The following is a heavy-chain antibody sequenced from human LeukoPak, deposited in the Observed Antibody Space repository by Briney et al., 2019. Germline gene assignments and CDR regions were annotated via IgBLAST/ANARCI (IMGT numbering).Heavy chain of an antibody. V-gene: IGHV3-30*04. CDR3: ASLGAESDAFDI. CDR1: GFTFSSYA. CDR2: ISYDGSNK. Sequence: GGSLRLSCAASGFTFSSYAMHWVRQAPGKGLEWVAVISYDGSNKYYADSVKGRFTISRDNSKNTLYLQMNSLRAGDTAVYYCASLGAESDAFDIWGQGTMVTVSS. J-gene: IGHJ3*02. D-gene: IGHD1-26*01.